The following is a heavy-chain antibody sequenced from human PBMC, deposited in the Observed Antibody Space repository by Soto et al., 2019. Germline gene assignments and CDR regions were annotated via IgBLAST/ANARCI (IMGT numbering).Heavy chain of an antibody. CDR3: ACSARGLYGDYN. Sequence: EVQLVESGGGLVQPGASLRLSCSASGFTFTNYWMHWVRQAPGKGLVWVSRINAEGTTTNYADSVKGRFTTSRDNAKNTLYLQMNSVGAEDTAVYYCACSARGLYGDYNWGQGTLVTVSS. CDR2: INAEGTTT. J-gene: IGHJ4*02. V-gene: IGHV3-74*01. D-gene: IGHD4-17*01. CDR1: GFTFTNYW.